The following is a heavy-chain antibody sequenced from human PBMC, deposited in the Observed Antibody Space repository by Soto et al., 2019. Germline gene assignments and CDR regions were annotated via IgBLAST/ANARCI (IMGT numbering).Heavy chain of an antibody. Sequence: GVLRLSCAASGFTFSSYWMTWVRQAPGKGLEWVANIKQDGSEKYYVDSVKGRFTISRDNAKNSLYLQMNSLRAEDSAVYYCAREYAFLEWLLKENYYYYGMDVWGQGTTVTVSS. J-gene: IGHJ6*02. CDR1: GFTFSSYW. CDR3: AREYAFLEWLLKENYYYYGMDV. V-gene: IGHV3-7*01. CDR2: IKQDGSEK. D-gene: IGHD3-3*02.